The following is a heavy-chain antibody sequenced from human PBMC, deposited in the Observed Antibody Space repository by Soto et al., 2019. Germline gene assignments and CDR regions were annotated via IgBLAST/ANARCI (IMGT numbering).Heavy chain of an antibody. CDR2: ISSSGSTI. J-gene: IGHJ4*02. D-gene: IGHD3-3*01. CDR1: GFTFSSYE. V-gene: IGHV3-48*03. Sequence: GGSLRLSCAASGFTFSSYEMNWVRQAPGKGLEWVSYISSSGSTIYYADSVKGRFTISRDNAKNSLYLQMNSLRAEDTAVYYCERVSQVDFSLYWGQGTLVTVSS. CDR3: ERVSQVDFSLY.